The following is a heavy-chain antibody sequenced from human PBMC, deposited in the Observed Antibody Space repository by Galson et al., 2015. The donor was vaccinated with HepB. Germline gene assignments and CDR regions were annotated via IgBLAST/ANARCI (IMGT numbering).Heavy chain of an antibody. CDR1: GYTFTSYA. Sequence: SVKVSCKASGYTFTSYAMHWVRQAPGQRLEWMGWINAGNGNTKYSQKFQGRVTITRDTSASTAYMELSSLRSEGTAVYYCARVGRSSYQLLRTDAFDIWGQGTMVTVSS. D-gene: IGHD2-2*01. CDR2: INAGNGNT. CDR3: ARVGRSSYQLLRTDAFDI. J-gene: IGHJ3*02. V-gene: IGHV1-3*01.